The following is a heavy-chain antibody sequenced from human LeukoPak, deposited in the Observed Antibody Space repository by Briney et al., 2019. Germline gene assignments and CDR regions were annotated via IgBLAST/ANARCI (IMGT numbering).Heavy chain of an antibody. J-gene: IGHJ4*02. Sequence: SETLSLTCTVSGGSISSYYWSWIRQPPGKGLEWIGYIYYSGSTNYNPSLKSRVTISVDTSKNQFSLKLSSVTAAGTAVYYCASGTFGGVIDYRAFDYWGQGTLVTVSS. D-gene: IGHD3-16*02. CDR1: GGSISSYY. V-gene: IGHV4-59*08. CDR3: ASGTFGGVIDYRAFDY. CDR2: IYYSGST.